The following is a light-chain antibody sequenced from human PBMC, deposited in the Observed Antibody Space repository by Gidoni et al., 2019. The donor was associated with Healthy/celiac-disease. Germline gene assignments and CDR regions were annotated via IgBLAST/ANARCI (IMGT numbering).Light chain of an antibody. CDR1: QSFSSY. V-gene: IGKV3-11*01. Sequence: ELVLTHSPATLSLSPGERATLSCRASQSFSSYLAWYQQKPGQAPRLLIYDASTRDTGIPARFSGSGSGTDFTLTISSLEPEDFAVYYCQQRSNWPPYTFGQGTKLEIK. J-gene: IGKJ2*01. CDR2: DAS. CDR3: QQRSNWPPYT.